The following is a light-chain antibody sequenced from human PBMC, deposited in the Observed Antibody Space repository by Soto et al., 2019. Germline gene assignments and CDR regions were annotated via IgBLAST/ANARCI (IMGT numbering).Light chain of an antibody. CDR2: GAS. Sequence: EIVLTQSPCTLSLSPGERATLSCRASQSVSSSYLSWYQQKPGQAPRLLIYGASSRATVIPDRFSGSGSGTDFTLTISRLEPEDFAVYYCQQYGSSPPMYTFGQGTKLEIK. V-gene: IGKV3-20*01. CDR3: QQYGSSPPMYT. J-gene: IGKJ2*01. CDR1: QSVSSSY.